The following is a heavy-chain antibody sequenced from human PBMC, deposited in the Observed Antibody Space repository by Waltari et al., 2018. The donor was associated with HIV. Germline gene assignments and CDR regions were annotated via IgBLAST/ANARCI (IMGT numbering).Heavy chain of an antibody. CDR1: GCTFGHYG. CDR2: ISGSGGST. D-gene: IGHD6-13*01. CDR3: VKEHQYSHSWYSYYGMDV. V-gene: IGHV3-23*01. J-gene: IGHJ6*02. Sequence: EVQVLESGGALVQPGGSLRLSCADSGCTFGHYGMRRVRQAPGKGLEWVSTISGSGGSTYYADSVKCRFTVSRDNSKNTLYLQMNSLRAEDTAVYFCVKEHQYSHSWYSYYGMDVWGQGTTVTVSS.